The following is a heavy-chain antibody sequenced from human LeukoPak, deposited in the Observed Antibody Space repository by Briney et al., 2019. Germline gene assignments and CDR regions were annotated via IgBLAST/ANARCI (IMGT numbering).Heavy chain of an antibody. CDR2: INPEGSRT. Sequence: GGSLRLSCATSGFTFRSNWMHWVRQAPGKGLVWVARINPEGSRTSYADSVKGRFTTSRDNAKNTLYLQMNSLRAEDTAVYYCARAGGYCSSTSCYNWVDPWGQGTLVTVSS. V-gene: IGHV3-74*01. J-gene: IGHJ5*02. CDR1: GFTFRSNW. CDR3: ARAGGYCSSTSCYNWVDP. D-gene: IGHD2-2*01.